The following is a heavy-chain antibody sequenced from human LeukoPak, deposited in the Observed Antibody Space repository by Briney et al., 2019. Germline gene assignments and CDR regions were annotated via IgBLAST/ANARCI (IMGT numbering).Heavy chain of an antibody. CDR3: ARGFGWGSALYWYFDL. CDR1: GGSISSYY. CDR2: IYYSGST. J-gene: IGHJ2*01. Sequence: SETLSLTCTVSGGSISSYYWSWIRQPPGTGLEWIGYIYYSGSTNYNPSLKSRVTISVDTSKNQFSLKLSSVTAADTAVYYCARGFGWGSALYWYFDLWGRGTLVTVSS. V-gene: IGHV4-59*01. D-gene: IGHD7-27*01.